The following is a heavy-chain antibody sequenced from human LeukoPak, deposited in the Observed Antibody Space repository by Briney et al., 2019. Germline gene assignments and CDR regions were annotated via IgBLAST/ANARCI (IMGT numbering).Heavy chain of an antibody. V-gene: IGHV3-23*01. Sequence: PGGSLRLSCAASGFTFSTYGLSWVRQAPGKGLEWVSAISGSGGSTHYADSVKGRFTISRDNSKNTLYLQMNSLRAEDTAVYFCAKGPLDYIHGTHYFDYWGQGILVTVSS. CDR2: ISGSGGST. D-gene: IGHD4-11*01. CDR1: GFTFSTYG. J-gene: IGHJ4*02. CDR3: AKGPLDYIHGTHYFDY.